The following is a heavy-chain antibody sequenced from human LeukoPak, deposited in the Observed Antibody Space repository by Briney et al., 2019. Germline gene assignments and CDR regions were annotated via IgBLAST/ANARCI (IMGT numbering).Heavy chain of an antibody. J-gene: IGHJ5*02. CDR3: ARDWHTGSYSPFDP. D-gene: IGHD1-26*01. CDR1: GGSVSSGGYY. V-gene: IGHV4-30-2*01. Sequence: PSETLSLTCSVSGGSVSSGGYYWSWIRQPPGKGLEWIGYIHDSGTTYYKPSLKSRVTISVDRSKNQFSLNLRSVTAADTAVYYCARDWHTGSYSPFDPWGQGTLVTVSS. CDR2: IHDSGTT.